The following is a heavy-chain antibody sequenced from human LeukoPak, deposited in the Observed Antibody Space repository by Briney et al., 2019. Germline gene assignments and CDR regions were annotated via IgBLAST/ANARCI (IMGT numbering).Heavy chain of an antibody. CDR3: ARGREAGPYYYYHMDV. V-gene: IGHV1-2*06. CDR1: GYTFTGYY. CDR2: INPNSGGT. Sequence: GASVKVSCKASGYTFTGYYMHWVRQAPGQGLEWMGRINPNSGGTNYAQKFQGRVTMTRDTSISTAYMELSRLRSDDTAVYYCARGREAGPYYYYHMDVWGKGTTVTVSS. D-gene: IGHD3-10*01. J-gene: IGHJ6*03.